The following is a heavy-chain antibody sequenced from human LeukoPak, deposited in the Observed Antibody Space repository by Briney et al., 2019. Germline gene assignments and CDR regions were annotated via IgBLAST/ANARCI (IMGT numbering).Heavy chain of an antibody. D-gene: IGHD6-13*01. CDR1: GYSISSGFY. J-gene: IGHJ4*02. CDR2: IYHSGST. Sequence: PLETLSLTCTVSGYSISSGFYWGWIRQPPGKGLEWIGSIYHSGSTYYNPSLKSRVTISVDTSKNQFSLKLSSVTAADTAVYYCAREWQLAYFDYWGQGTLVTVSS. CDR3: AREWQLAYFDY. V-gene: IGHV4-38-2*02.